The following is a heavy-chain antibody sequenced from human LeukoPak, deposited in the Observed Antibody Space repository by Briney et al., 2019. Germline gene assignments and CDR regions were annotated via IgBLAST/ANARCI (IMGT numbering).Heavy chain of an antibody. CDR3: AREGCTNGVCYDFDY. CDR2: IWYDASNK. CDR1: GLTFSSYG. D-gene: IGHD2-8*01. Sequence: GRTLRHSCAPSGLTFSSYGMHWVRQGPGKGLEWVAVIWYDASNKYYADSVKGRFTISRDNSKNTLYLQMNSLRAEDTAVYYCAREGCTNGVCYDFDYWGQGTLVTVSS. J-gene: IGHJ4*02. V-gene: IGHV3-33*01.